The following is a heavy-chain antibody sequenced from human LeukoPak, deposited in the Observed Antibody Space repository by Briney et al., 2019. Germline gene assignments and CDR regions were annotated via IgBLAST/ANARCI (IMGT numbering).Heavy chain of an antibody. D-gene: IGHD2-15*01. CDR1: GYTFAGYY. V-gene: IGHV1-2*02. J-gene: IGHJ4*02. CDR2: INPNSGGT. Sequence: GASVKVSCKASGYTFAGYYMHWVRQAPGQGLEWMGWINPNSGGTNYAQKFQGRVTMTRDTSISTAYMELSRLRSDDTAVYYCASELYCSGGSCYSDWGQGTLVTVSS. CDR3: ASELYCSGGSCYSD.